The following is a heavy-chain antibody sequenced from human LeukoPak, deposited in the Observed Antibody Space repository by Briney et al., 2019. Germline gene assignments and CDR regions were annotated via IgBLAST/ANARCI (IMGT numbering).Heavy chain of an antibody. CDR3: AREQLAFFDY. Sequence: PGGSLRLSCAASGFTFSSYAMHWVRQAPGKGLEWVAVISYDGSNKYYADSVKGGFTISRDNSKNTLYLQMNSLRAEDTAVYYCAREQLAFFDYWGQGTLVTVSP. D-gene: IGHD6-13*01. CDR1: GFTFSSYA. CDR2: ISYDGSNK. V-gene: IGHV3-30-3*01. J-gene: IGHJ4*02.